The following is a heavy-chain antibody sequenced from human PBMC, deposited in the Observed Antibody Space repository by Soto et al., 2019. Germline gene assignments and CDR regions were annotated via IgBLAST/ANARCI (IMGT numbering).Heavy chain of an antibody. V-gene: IGHV4-34*01. CDR1: GGSFSGYY. CDR3: ARGVHGYYFDY. D-gene: IGHD3-10*02. CDR2: INHSGST. Sequence: QVQLQQWGAGLLKPSETLSLTCAVYGGSFSGYYWSWIRQPPGKGLEWIGEINHSGSTNYNPSLKSRVTISVDTSKNQFSLKLSSVNAADTAVYYCARGVHGYYFDYWGQGTLVNVSS. J-gene: IGHJ4*02.